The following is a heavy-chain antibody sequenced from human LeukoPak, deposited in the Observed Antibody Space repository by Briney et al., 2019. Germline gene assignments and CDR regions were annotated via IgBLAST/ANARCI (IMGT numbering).Heavy chain of an antibody. CDR3: AGTGLFFDY. D-gene: IGHD7-27*01. Sequence: PSETLSLTCRVSGASISGYYRSWIRQPPGKGLEWIGHMYYSGGTTYNPSLKSRVSISLDTSKKHFSLKLSSVTAADTAVYYCAGTGLFFDYWSQGTLVTVSS. J-gene: IGHJ4*02. CDR2: MYYSGGT. CDR1: GASISGYY. V-gene: IGHV4-59*01.